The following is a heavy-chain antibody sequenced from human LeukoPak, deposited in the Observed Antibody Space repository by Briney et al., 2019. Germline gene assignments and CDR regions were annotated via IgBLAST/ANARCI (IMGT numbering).Heavy chain of an antibody. J-gene: IGHJ4*02. Sequence: SQTLSHTCDVSGGSVTSTNWWTWVRQPPGKGLEWIGEVHLDGRTSYNPSLKSRLIMSVDLPENHISLKLTSVTAADTAVYYCAREGGFYRPLDYSGQGTLVTVSS. CDR1: GGSVTSTNW. D-gene: IGHD3-3*01. CDR2: VHLDGRT. V-gene: IGHV4-4*02. CDR3: AREGGFYRPLDY.